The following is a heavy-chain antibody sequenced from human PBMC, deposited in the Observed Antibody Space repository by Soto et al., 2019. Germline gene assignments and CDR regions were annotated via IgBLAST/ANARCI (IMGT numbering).Heavy chain of an antibody. J-gene: IGHJ4*02. V-gene: IGHV3-23*01. CDR2: IGSGGDGI. CDR1: GFTFSSFA. D-gene: IGHD4-17*01. Sequence: GGSLRLSCAASGFTFSSFAMKWVRQAPGKGLEWVSVIGSGGDGIHYADSVKGRFTISRDDSKHTVTLQMNGLRVEDTAVYYCATYGQPLMDSWGQGTLVTVSS. CDR3: ATYGQPLMDS.